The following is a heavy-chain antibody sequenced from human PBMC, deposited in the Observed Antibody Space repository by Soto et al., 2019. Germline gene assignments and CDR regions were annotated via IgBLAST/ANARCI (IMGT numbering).Heavy chain of an antibody. CDR1: GYSFTSYW. D-gene: IGHD4-4*01. CDR2: IYPGGDSDT. J-gene: IGHJ3*02. V-gene: IGHV5-51*01. Sequence: PGESLKISCKGSGYSFTSYWIGWVRQMPGKGLEWMGIIYPGGDSDTRYSQSSQGQVTISADKSITTAYLQWNSLKASDTAMYYCATQMTTSQDAFDIWGQGTLVTVSS. CDR3: ATQMTTSQDAFDI.